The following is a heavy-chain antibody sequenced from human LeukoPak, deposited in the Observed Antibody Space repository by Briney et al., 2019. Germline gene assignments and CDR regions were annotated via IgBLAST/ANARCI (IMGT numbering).Heavy chain of an antibody. CDR2: ISNDGTNK. J-gene: IGHJ4*02. Sequence: GGSLRLSCAASGFTFSNAWMSWVRQAPGKGLEWVAVISNDGTNKYYADSVRGRFTISRDNSKNTLYLQVNSLRVEDTAVYYCARDTGSQDSSSWYGAVDYWGQGTLVTVSS. V-gene: IGHV3-30*03. D-gene: IGHD6-13*01. CDR3: ARDTGSQDSSSWYGAVDY. CDR1: GFTFSNAW.